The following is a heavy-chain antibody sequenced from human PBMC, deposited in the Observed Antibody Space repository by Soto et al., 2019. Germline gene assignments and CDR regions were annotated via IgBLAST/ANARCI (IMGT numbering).Heavy chain of an antibody. CDR2: IKQDGSEK. D-gene: IGHD6-6*01. CDR1: VFTFSSYW. J-gene: IGHJ4*02. V-gene: IGHV3-7*01. Sequence: GGSLRLSCAASVFTFSSYWMSWVRQAPGKGLEWVANIKQDGSEKYYVDSVKGRFTISRDNAEKSLYLQMNSLRAEDTAVYYCARYRSPYGTSSASLGYWGQGTVVTVSS. CDR3: ARYRSPYGTSSASLGY.